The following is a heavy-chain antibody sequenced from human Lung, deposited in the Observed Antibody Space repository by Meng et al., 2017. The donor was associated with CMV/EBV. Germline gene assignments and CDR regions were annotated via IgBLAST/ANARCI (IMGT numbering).Heavy chain of an antibody. CDR3: ARAMGRYCTNGVCSNYYYYYGMDV. CDR2: ISSSSSYI. J-gene: IGHJ6*02. D-gene: IGHD2-8*01. CDR1: GFTFSSYS. V-gene: IGHV3-21*01. Sequence: GGSXRLXXAASGFTFSSYSMNWVRQAPGKGLEWVSSISSSSSYIYYADSVKGRFTISRDNAKNSLYLQMNSLRAEDTAVYYCARAMGRYCTNGVCSNYYYYYGMDVWGQGXTVTVSS.